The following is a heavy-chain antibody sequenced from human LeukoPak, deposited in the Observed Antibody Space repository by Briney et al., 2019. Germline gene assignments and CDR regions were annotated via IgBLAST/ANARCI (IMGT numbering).Heavy chain of an antibody. CDR3: ARGASKQGSGY. D-gene: IGHD3-10*01. CDR2: INHSGST. Sequence: SETLSLTCAVYGGSFSGYYWSWIRQPPGKGLEWIGEINHSGSTNYNPSLKSRVTISVDTSKNQFSLKLSSVTAADTAVYYCARGASKQGSGYWGQGTLVTVSS. V-gene: IGHV4-34*01. CDR1: GGSFSGYY. J-gene: IGHJ4*02.